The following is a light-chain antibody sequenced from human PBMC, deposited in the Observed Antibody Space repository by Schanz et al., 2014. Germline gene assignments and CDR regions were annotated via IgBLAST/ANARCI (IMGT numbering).Light chain of an antibody. CDR2: DAS. Sequence: IVMTQSPATLSVSPGERATLSCRASQSVGNFLAWYQHKPGQAPRLIYDASNRATDIPARFSGSGSGTVFTLTISRLEPEDFAVYYCQQYGSSPMYTFGQGTKLEIK. CDR1: QSVGNF. V-gene: IGKV3-20*01. J-gene: IGKJ2*01. CDR3: QQYGSSPMYT.